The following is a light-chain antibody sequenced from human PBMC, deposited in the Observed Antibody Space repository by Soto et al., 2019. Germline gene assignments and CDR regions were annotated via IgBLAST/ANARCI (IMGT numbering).Light chain of an antibody. J-gene: IGKJ4*01. CDR1: QSVSGF. V-gene: IGKV3-11*01. Sequence: EIVLTQSPATLSLSPGERATLSCRASQSVSGFLAWYQQRPGQAPRLLIYDASNRATGIPARFSGSGSGTDFTRTISSLEPEDFAIYYCQQRSNWPMTFGGGTKVEIK. CDR3: QQRSNWPMT. CDR2: DAS.